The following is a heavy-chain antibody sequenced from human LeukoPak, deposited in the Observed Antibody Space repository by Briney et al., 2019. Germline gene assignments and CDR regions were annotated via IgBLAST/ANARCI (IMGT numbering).Heavy chain of an antibody. CDR1: GGSISSYY. D-gene: IGHD1-26*01. Sequence: SETLSLTCTVSGGSISSYYWSWIRQPPGKGLEWIGYIYYSGSTNYNPSLKSRATISLDTSKNQFSLTLTSVTAADTAVYYCARQRGVSYYGAFDIWGQGTVVTVSS. CDR2: IYYSGST. CDR3: ARQRGVSYYGAFDI. V-gene: IGHV4-59*08. J-gene: IGHJ3*02.